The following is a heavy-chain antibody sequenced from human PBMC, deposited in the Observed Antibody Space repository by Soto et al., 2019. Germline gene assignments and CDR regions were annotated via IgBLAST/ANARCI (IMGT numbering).Heavy chain of an antibody. J-gene: IGHJ6*02. V-gene: IGHV1-69*13. CDR2: IIPIFGTA. CDR1: GGTFSSYA. D-gene: IGHD3-9*01. Sequence: SVKVSCKASGGTFSSYAISWVRQAPGQGLEWMGGIIPIFGTANYAQKFQGRVTITADESTSTAYMELSSLRSEDTAVYYCAIDILTGYSAYYYGMDVWGQGTTVTVSS. CDR3: AIDILTGYSAYYYGMDV.